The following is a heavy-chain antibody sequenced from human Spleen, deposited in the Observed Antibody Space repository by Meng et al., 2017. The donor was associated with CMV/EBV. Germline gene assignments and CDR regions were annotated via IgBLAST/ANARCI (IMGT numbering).Heavy chain of an antibody. CDR1: GFTVSSNY. V-gene: IGHV3-53*01. J-gene: IGHJ4*02. CDR3: ARHGMYYDFWSGYRPGAFDY. CDR2: IYSGGST. Sequence: SCAASGFTVSSNYMSWVRQAPGKGLEWVSVIYSGGSTYYADSVKGRFTISRDNSKNTLYLQMNSLRAEDTAVYYCARHGMYYDFWSGYRPGAFDYWGQGTLVTVSS. D-gene: IGHD3-3*01.